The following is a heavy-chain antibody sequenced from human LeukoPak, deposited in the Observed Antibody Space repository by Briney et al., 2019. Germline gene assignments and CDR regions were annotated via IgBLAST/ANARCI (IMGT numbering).Heavy chain of an antibody. CDR3: TRVGYIDEGIDY. CDR1: GFPFSSYC. CDR2: IKQDGSKK. D-gene: IGHD5-24*01. Sequence: GGSLRLSCVASGFPFSSYCMTWVRQAPGKGLEWVATIKQDGSKKSYVDSVKGRFTISRDNAKNSLYLQMNSLRAEDTAIYYCTRVGYIDEGIDYWGQGTLVTVSS. J-gene: IGHJ4*02. V-gene: IGHV3-7*04.